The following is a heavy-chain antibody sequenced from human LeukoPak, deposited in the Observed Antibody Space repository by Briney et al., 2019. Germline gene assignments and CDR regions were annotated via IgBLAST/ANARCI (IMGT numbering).Heavy chain of an antibody. CDR2: ISTSGGST. J-gene: IGHJ4*02. Sequence: PGGSLRLSCAASGFTFSSHAMIWVRQAPGKGLEWVSSISTSGGSTYYADSVKGRFTISRDNSKNTLHLQMNSLRAEDTAVYYCAKPKSASPLNFDYWGQGTLVTVSS. CDR3: AKPKSASPLNFDY. CDR1: GFTFSSHA. V-gene: IGHV3-23*01.